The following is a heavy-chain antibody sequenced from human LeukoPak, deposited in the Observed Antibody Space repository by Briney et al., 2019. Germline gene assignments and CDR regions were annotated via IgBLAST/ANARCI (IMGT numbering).Heavy chain of an antibody. Sequence: PSETLSLTCTVSGGSISSGSYYWSWIWQPAGKGLEWIGRIYTSGSTNYNPSLKSRVTISVDTSKNQFSLKLSSVTAADTAVYYCARGPHSSSWYADAFDIWGQGTMVTVSS. J-gene: IGHJ3*02. CDR3: ARGPHSSSWYADAFDI. CDR2: IYTSGST. CDR1: GGSISSGSYY. V-gene: IGHV4-61*02. D-gene: IGHD6-13*01.